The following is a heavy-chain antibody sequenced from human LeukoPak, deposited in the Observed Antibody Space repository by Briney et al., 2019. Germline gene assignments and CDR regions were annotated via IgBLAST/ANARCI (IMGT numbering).Heavy chain of an antibody. J-gene: IGHJ3*02. D-gene: IGHD3-16*01. CDR1: GFTISDHY. V-gene: IGHV3-72*01. Sequence: GGSLRLSCAASGFTISDHYMDWVRQAPGKGLEWVGRTRNKANSYTTEYAASVKGRFTISRDDSKNSLYLQMNSPKTEDTAVYYCARGYGRDAFDIWGQGTMVTVSS. CDR2: TRNKANSYTT. CDR3: ARGYGRDAFDI.